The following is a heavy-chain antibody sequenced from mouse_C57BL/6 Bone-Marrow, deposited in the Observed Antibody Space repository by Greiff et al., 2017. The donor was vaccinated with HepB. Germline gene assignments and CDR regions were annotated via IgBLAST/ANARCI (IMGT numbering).Heavy chain of an antibody. CDR1: GYTFTDYY. J-gene: IGHJ3*01. CDR2: IYPGSGNT. V-gene: IGHV1-76*01. Sequence: VQLQQSGAELVRPGASVKLSCKASGYTFTDYYINWVKQRPGQGLEWIARIYPGSGNTYYNEKFKGKATLTAEKASSTAYMQLSSLTSEDSAVYFCARSVYGSPWFAYWGQGTRVTVSA. CDR3: ARSVYGSPWFAY. D-gene: IGHD2-1*01.